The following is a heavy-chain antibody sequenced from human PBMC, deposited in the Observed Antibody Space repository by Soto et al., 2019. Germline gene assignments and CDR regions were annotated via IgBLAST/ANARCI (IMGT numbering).Heavy chain of an antibody. D-gene: IGHD4-17*01. CDR1: GYTFSSYD. Sequence: QVQLVQSGAEVKKPGASVKVSCKASGYTFSSYDINWVRQATGQGLEWMGWMIPNSGKIGYAQKFQGSLTLTXXTSISTAYMELSSLRSEDTAVYYCARDYGDYSGDYWGQGTLVTVSS. CDR2: MIPNSGKI. CDR3: ARDYGDYSGDY. V-gene: IGHV1-8*01. J-gene: IGHJ4*02.